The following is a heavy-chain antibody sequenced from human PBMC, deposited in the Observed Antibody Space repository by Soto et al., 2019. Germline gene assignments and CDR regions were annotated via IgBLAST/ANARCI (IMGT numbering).Heavy chain of an antibody. V-gene: IGHV3-21*01. CDR2: ISSSSSYI. J-gene: IGHJ4*02. CDR1: GFTFSSHS. CDR3: ARLDRGSLDY. D-gene: IGHD6-25*01. Sequence: EVQLVESGGGLVKPGGSLRLSCAASGFTFSSHSMNWVRQAPGKGLEWVSSISSSSSYIYYADSVKGRFTISRDNAKNSVYLQMNSLSAEDTAVYYCARLDRGSLDYWGRGTLVTVCS.